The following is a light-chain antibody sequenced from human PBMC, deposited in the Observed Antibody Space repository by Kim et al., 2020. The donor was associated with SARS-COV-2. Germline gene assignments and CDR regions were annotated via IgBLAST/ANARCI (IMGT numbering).Light chain of an antibody. J-gene: IGLJ2*01. V-gene: IGLV3-21*04. CDR1: NMASNS. Sequence: PGKTARMTCGGNNMASNSVHWYQQKPGQAPVLVIYYDSDRPSGIPERFSGSNSGNTATLTISRVEAGDEADYYCQVWDSSSDPAVFGGGTQLTVL. CDR2: YDS. CDR3: QVWDSSSDPAV.